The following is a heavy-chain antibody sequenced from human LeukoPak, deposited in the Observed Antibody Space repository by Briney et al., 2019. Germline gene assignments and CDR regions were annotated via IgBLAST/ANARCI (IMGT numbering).Heavy chain of an antibody. V-gene: IGHV3-73*01. D-gene: IGHD2-15*01. J-gene: IGHJ4*02. Sequence: GGSLRLSCADSGFTFSGSAMHWVRQASGKGLEWVGRIRSKANSYATAYAASVKGRFTASRDDSKNTAYLQMNSLKTEDTAVYYCTKRLCSGGSCYFDYWGQGTLVTVSS. CDR1: GFTFSGSA. CDR3: TKRLCSGGSCYFDY. CDR2: IRSKANSYAT.